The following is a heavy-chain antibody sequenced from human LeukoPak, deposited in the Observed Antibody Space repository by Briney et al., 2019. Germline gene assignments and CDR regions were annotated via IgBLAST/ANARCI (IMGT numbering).Heavy chain of an antibody. CDR2: ISAYNGNT. Sequence: ASVKVSCKASGYTFTSYGISWVRQAPGQGLEWMGWISAYNGNTNYAQKLQGSVTMTTDTSTSTAYMELRSLRPDDTAVYYCARATGLAGRRLVKWSTPFDYWGQGTLVTVSS. CDR1: GYTFTSYG. D-gene: IGHD3-9*01. CDR3: ARATGLAGRRLVKWSTPFDY. J-gene: IGHJ4*02. V-gene: IGHV1-18*04.